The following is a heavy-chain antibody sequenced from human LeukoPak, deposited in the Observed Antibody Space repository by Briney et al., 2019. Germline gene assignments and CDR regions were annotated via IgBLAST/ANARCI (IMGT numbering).Heavy chain of an antibody. D-gene: IGHD3-9*01. CDR1: GFTFSSYA. V-gene: IGHV3-23*01. Sequence: GGSLRLSCAASGFTFSSYAMHWVRQAPGKGLEWVSAISGSGGSTYYADSVKGRFTISRDNSKNTLYLQMNSLRAEDTAVYYCAPSDYDILTGWNYWGQGTLVTVSS. CDR2: ISGSGGST. CDR3: APSDYDILTGWNY. J-gene: IGHJ4*02.